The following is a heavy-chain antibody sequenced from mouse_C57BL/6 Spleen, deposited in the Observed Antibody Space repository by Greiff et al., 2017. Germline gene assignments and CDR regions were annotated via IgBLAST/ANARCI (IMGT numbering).Heavy chain of an antibody. CDR1: GYAFTNYL. CDR3: ARSGGQLRLRGCAMDY. Sequence: QVQLQQSGAELVRPGTSVKVSCKASGYAFTNYLIEWVKQRPGQGLEWIGVINPGSGGTNYNEKFKGKATLTADKSSSTAYMQLSSLTSEDSAVYFCARSGGQLRLRGCAMDYGGKGTSVTVSS. J-gene: IGHJ4*01. D-gene: IGHD3-2*02. CDR2: INPGSGGT. V-gene: IGHV1-54*01.